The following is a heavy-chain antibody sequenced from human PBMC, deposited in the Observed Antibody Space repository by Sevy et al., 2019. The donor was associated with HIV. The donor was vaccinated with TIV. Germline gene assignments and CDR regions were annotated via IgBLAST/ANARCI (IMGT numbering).Heavy chain of an antibody. V-gene: IGHV3-23*01. CDR1: GFTFSSYA. D-gene: IGHD3-10*01. J-gene: IGHJ3*02. CDR2: ISGSGGST. Sequence: GGSLRLSCAASGFTFSSYAMSWVRQAPGKGLEWVSAISGSGGSTYYAGSVKGRFTISRDNSKNTLYLQMNSLRAEDTAVYYCAKDRRAEALRRGAFDIWGQGTMVTVSS. CDR3: AKDRRAEALRRGAFDI.